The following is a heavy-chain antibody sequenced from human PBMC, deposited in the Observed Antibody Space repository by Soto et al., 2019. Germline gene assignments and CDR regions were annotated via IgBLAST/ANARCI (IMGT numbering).Heavy chain of an antibody. CDR2: IYWDDDK. J-gene: IGHJ4*02. V-gene: IGHV2-5*02. Sequence: QITLKESGPTLVKPTQTLTLTCTFSGFSLSTSGVGVGWIRQPPGKALEWLALIYWDDDKRYSPSLKSRLTITKDTTKNQVVLTITNMDPVDTATYYCAHRRDCSSSTCDFDYWGQGTLVTVSS. CDR3: AHRRDCSSSTCDFDY. CDR1: GFSLSTSGVG. D-gene: IGHD2-2*01.